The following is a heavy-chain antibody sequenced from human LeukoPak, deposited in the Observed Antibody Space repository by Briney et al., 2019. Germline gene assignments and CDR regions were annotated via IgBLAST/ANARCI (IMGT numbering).Heavy chain of an antibody. J-gene: IGHJ4*02. CDR1: GFTFSSYW. V-gene: IGHV3-7*03. CDR2: IKQDGSEK. D-gene: IGHD2-8*01. CDR3: AKGGRGNGEVY. Sequence: GGSLRLSCAVSGFTFSSYWMNWVRQAPGKGLEWVANIKQDGSEKNYVDSVKGRFTISRDNAKSSLYLQMNDLRSEDTAVYYCAKGGRGNGEVYWGRGSLVTDSS.